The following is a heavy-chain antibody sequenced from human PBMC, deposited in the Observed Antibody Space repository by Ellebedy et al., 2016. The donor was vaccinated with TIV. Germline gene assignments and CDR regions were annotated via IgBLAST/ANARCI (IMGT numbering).Heavy chain of an antibody. J-gene: IGHJ4*02. D-gene: IGHD3-10*01. CDR3: ARGDGSGSDIAPLFDY. Sequence: MPSETLSLTCAVSGGSISSSNWWSWVRQPPGKGLEWIGEIYHSGSTNYNPSLQSRVTISVDASKNQFSLKLTSVTAADTAVYYCARGDGSGSDIAPLFDYWGQGTLVTVSS. CDR2: IYHSGST. V-gene: IGHV4-4*02. CDR1: GGSISSSNW.